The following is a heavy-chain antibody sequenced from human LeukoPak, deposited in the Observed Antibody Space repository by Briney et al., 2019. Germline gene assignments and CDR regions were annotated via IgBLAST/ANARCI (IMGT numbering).Heavy chain of an antibody. Sequence: SQTLSLTCAISGDSVSSNSAAWSWIRQSPSRGLEWLGRTYYRSTWYTYYAVSVKSRITINPDTSKNQFSLQLNSVTPEGTAVYFCARSVATGCFDYWGQGTLVTVSS. CDR3: ARSVATGCFDY. D-gene: IGHD1-1*01. V-gene: IGHV6-1*01. CDR2: TYYRSTWYT. CDR1: GDSVSSNSAA. J-gene: IGHJ4*02.